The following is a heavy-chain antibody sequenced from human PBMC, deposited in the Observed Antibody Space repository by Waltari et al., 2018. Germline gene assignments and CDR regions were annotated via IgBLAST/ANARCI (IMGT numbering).Heavy chain of an antibody. J-gene: IGHJ4*02. V-gene: IGHV1-69*01. CDR3: ARDPNSYGSGPRDDY. CDR1: GGTFSSYA. Sequence: QVQLVQSGAEVKKPGSSVKVSCKASGGTFSSYAISWVRQAPGQGLEWMGAIIPNFGTEKYAQKSQGRVTITADESTSTAYMELSSLRSEDTAVYYCARDPNSYGSGPRDDYWGQGTLVTVSS. D-gene: IGHD3-10*01. CDR2: IIPNFGTE.